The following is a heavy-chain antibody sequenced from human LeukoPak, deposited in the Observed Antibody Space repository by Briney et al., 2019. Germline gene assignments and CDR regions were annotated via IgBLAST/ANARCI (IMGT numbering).Heavy chain of an antibody. CDR3: ARWGVVIRRPVTVWFDP. J-gene: IGHJ5*02. Sequence: PSETLSLTCAVYGGSLSGLYWGWIRQPPGKGLEWIGEINQIGSTNYNPSLRSRATISVDTSKTQFSLKLSSVTAADTAVYYCARWGVVIRRPVTVWFDPWGQGTLVTVSS. D-gene: IGHD3-3*01. CDR2: INQIGST. V-gene: IGHV4-34*01. CDR1: GGSLSGLY.